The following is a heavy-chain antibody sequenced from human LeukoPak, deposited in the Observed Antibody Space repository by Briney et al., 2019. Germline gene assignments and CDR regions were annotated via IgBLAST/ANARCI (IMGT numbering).Heavy chain of an antibody. CDR1: GFTFSSYE. V-gene: IGHV3-23*01. J-gene: IGHJ4*02. CDR2: IGVGGTT. D-gene: IGHD3-22*01. CDR3: AKAQGYYDC. Sequence: PGGSLRLSCAASGFTFSSYEMNWVRQAPGKGLEWVSGIGVGGTTYYADSVKGRFTISRDTSKNTLYLQMNSLRAEDTAVYYCAKAQGYYDCWGQGTLVTVSS.